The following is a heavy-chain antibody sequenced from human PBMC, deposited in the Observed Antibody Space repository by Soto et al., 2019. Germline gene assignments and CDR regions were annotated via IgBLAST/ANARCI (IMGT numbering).Heavy chain of an antibody. CDR2: IWYDGSNK. V-gene: IGHV3-33*01. J-gene: IGHJ4*02. CDR3: ASGDSSRSSLVDY. Sequence: PGGSLRLSCAASGFTFSSYGMHWVRQAPGKGLEWVAVIWYDGSNKYYADSVKGRFTISRDNSKNTLYLQMNSLRAEDTAVYYCASGDSSRSSLVDYWGRGTLVTVSS. D-gene: IGHD6-6*01. CDR1: GFTFSSYG.